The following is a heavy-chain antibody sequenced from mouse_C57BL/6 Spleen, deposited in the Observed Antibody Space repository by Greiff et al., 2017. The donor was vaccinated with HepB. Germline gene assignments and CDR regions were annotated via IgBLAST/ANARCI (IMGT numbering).Heavy chain of an antibody. V-gene: IGHV5-6*02. CDR2: ISSGGSYT. Sequence: EVKLVESGGDLVKPGGSLKLSCAASGFTFSSYGMSWVRQTPDKRLEWVATISSGGSYTYYPDSVKGRFTISSDNAKNTLYLQMSSLKSEDTAMYYCADGNAYWGQGTLVTVSA. CDR1: GFTFSSYG. J-gene: IGHJ3*01. D-gene: IGHD2-1*01. CDR3: ADGNAY.